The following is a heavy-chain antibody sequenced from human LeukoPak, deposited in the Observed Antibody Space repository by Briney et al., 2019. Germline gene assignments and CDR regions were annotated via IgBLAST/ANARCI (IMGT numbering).Heavy chain of an antibody. Sequence: GGSLRLSCAASGFTFSNAWMSWVRQAPGKGLEWVGRIKSKTDGGTTDYAAPVKGRFTISRDDSKNTLYLQMNSLKTEDTAVYYCATDAGTIYYYYMDVWGKGTTVTISS. V-gene: IGHV3-15*01. CDR3: ATDAGTIYYYYMDV. J-gene: IGHJ6*03. D-gene: IGHD3-10*01. CDR1: GFTFSNAW. CDR2: IKSKTDGGTT.